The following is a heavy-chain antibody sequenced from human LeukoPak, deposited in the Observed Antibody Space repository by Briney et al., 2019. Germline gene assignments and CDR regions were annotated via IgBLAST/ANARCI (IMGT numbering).Heavy chain of an antibody. Sequence: GGSLRLSCAASGFTFSSSVMTWVRQAPGRGLEWVSAISGGGGVTSFADSVKGRFTISRDNSKNTVYLQMNSLRVDEDTAIYYCARDSGVGSSWYYFDSWGQGTLVTVSS. CDR1: GFTFSSSV. CDR3: ARDSGVGSSWYYFDS. CDR2: ISGGGGVT. J-gene: IGHJ4*02. V-gene: IGHV3-23*01. D-gene: IGHD6-13*01.